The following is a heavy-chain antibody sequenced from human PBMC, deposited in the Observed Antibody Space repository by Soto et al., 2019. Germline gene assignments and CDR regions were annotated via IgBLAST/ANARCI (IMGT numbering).Heavy chain of an antibody. Sequence: EVQLLESGGGLVQPGGSLRLSCAASGFTFSSYAMSWVRQAPGKGLEWVAAISGSGGSTYYADSEKGRFTISRDNSKNTLYLQMNSLRAEDTDVYYCAKNPRALRVSQWLQIKPKENFDYWGQGTLVTVSS. CDR3: AKNPRALRVSQWLQIKPKENFDY. CDR2: ISGSGGST. CDR1: GFTFSSYA. J-gene: IGHJ4*02. D-gene: IGHD6-19*01. V-gene: IGHV3-23*01.